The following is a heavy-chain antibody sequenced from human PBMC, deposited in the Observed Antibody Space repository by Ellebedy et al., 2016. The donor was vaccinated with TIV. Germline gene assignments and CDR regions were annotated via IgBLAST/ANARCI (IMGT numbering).Heavy chain of an antibody. Sequence: SETLSLTCTASGGSITSAPSYWGWVRQPPGKGLEWVGTIYYGGNTYYNPSLKSRVSISVDTSKNQFSLKLNSVTAADTAVYYCTRLRINSSSWVWGQGTLVTVSS. J-gene: IGHJ4*02. CDR3: TRLRINSSSWV. CDR2: IYYGGNT. D-gene: IGHD6-13*01. V-gene: IGHV4-39*01. CDR1: GGSITSAPSY.